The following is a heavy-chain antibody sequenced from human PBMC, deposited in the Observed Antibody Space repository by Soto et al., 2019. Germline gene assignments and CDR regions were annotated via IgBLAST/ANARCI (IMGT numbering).Heavy chain of an antibody. Sequence: ASVKDSGKHPGYTFSNYGITWVRQAPGQPLEWLGWISLYSDGTNYAQKFQGRVSMTTDTSTTTAYMGLRSLRSDDTAVYYCARVVPGAEAWFGPWGQGTLVTVS. CDR3: ARVVPGAEAWFGP. CDR1: GYTFSNYG. V-gene: IGHV1-18*01. CDR2: ISLYSDGT. D-gene: IGHD2-2*01. J-gene: IGHJ5*02.